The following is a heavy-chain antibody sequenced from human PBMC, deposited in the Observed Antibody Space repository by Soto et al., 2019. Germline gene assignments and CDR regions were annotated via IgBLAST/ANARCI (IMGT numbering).Heavy chain of an antibody. Sequence: EVQLVESGGGLVKPGGSLRLSCAASGFTFSNAWMSWVRQAPGKGLEWVGRIKSKTDGGTTDYAAPVKGRFTISRDDSKNTLYLQMNSLKTEDTAVYYCTTTPYELYDFWSGYPPTNWFDPWGQGTLVTVSS. D-gene: IGHD3-3*01. V-gene: IGHV3-15*01. CDR1: GFTFSNAW. J-gene: IGHJ5*02. CDR2: IKSKTDGGTT. CDR3: TTTPYELYDFWSGYPPTNWFDP.